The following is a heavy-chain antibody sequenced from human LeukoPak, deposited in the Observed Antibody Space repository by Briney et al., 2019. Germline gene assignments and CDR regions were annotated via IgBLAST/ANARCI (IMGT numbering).Heavy chain of an antibody. J-gene: IGHJ3*02. V-gene: IGHV1-69*05. Sequence: GASVKVSCKASGGTFSSYAISWVRQAPGQGLEWMGRIIPIFGTANYAQKFQGRVTITTNESTSTAYMELSSLRSEDTAVYYCARDPPPPPIHRPSDDAFDIWGQGTMVTVSS. CDR2: IIPIFGTA. CDR1: GGTFSSYA. CDR3: ARDPPPPPIHRPSDDAFDI.